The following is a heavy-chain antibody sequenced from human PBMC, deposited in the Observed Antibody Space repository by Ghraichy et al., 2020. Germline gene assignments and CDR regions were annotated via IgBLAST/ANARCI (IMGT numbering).Heavy chain of an antibody. J-gene: IGHJ4*02. Sequence: GGSLRLSCVVSGFPFSSYLMSWVRQAPGKGLEWVANIKQDGSEKKYVNSVEGRFIISRDNAENLLYLQMNSLRPEDTAVYFCARDGAVAVAGQYWGQGTRVTVPS. CDR1: GFPFSSYL. CDR2: IKQDGSEK. D-gene: IGHD6-19*01. CDR3: ARDGAVAVAGQY. V-gene: IGHV3-7*03.